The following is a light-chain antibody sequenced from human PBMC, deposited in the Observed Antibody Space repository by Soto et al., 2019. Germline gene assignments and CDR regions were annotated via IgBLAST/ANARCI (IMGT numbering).Light chain of an antibody. V-gene: IGKV3-20*01. CDR3: QHYGTSAL. Sequence: EIVLTQSPGTLSLSPGERATLSCRASQSVSSSYLAWYQQKPGQAPRLLIYGASSRATGIPDRFSVSASGTDFTLTISRLEPEDFAVYYSQHYGTSALFGPGTKVDIK. J-gene: IGKJ3*01. CDR1: QSVSSSY. CDR2: GAS.